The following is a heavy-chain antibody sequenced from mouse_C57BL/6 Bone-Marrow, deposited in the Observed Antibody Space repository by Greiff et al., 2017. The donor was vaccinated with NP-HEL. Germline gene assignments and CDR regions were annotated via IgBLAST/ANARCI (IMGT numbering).Heavy chain of an antibody. D-gene: IGHD2-3*01. CDR2: IYPGSGST. J-gene: IGHJ3*01. CDR3: ARGDGYYERFAY. V-gene: IGHV1-55*01. CDR1: GYTFTSYW. Sequence: VQLQQPGAELVKPGASVKMSCKASGYTFTSYWITWVKQRPGQGLEWIGDIYPGSGSTNYNEKFKSKATLTVDTSSSTAYMQLSSLTSEDSAVYYCARGDGYYERFAYWGQGTLVTVSA.